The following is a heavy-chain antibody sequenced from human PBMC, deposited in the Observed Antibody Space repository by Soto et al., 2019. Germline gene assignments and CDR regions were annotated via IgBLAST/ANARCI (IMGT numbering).Heavy chain of an antibody. V-gene: IGHV3-33*01. CDR2: IWYDGSNK. Sequence: QVQLVESGGGVVQPGRSLRLSCAASGFTFSSYGMHWVRQAPGKGLEWVAVIWYDGSNKYYADSVKGRFTISRDNSKNTRYLQMNSLRAEDTAVYYCARGYEGDAFDIWGQGTMVTVSS. D-gene: IGHD3-3*01. CDR1: GFTFSSYG. J-gene: IGHJ3*02. CDR3: ARGYEGDAFDI.